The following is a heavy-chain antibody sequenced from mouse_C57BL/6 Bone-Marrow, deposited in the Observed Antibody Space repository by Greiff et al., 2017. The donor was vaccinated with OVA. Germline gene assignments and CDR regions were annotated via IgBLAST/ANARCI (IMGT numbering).Heavy chain of an antibody. CDR3: ARYYGSSYVAWFAY. CDR1: GYSFTDYN. J-gene: IGHJ3*01. Sequence: VQLQQSGPELVKPGASVKISCKASGYSFTDYNMNWVKQSNGKSLEWIGVINPNYGTTSYNQKFKGKATLTVDQSSSTAYMQLNSLTSEDSVVYYCARYYGSSYVAWFAYWGQGTLVTVSA. CDR2: INPNYGTT. V-gene: IGHV1-39*01. D-gene: IGHD1-1*01.